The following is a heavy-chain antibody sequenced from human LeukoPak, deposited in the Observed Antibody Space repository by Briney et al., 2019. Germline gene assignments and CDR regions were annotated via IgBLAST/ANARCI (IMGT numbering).Heavy chain of an antibody. CDR3: AKDGGTHFDH. V-gene: IGHV3-48*03. CDR2: ISSSGTTI. CDR1: GFTFSSYE. Sequence: AGGSLRLSCAASGFTFSSYEMNWVRQAPGKGLEWVSYISSSGTTISYAQSVKGRFTITRDNAQNSLTLHMNTLRADDTAVYYCAKDGGTHFDHWGQGTLVTVSS. D-gene: IGHD1-26*01. J-gene: IGHJ4*02.